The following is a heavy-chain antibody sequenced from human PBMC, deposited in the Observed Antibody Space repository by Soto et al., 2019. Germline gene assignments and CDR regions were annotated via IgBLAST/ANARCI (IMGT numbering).Heavy chain of an antibody. CDR3: ARGQEGVVATH. CDR1: GGSLSGYY. Sequence: QVQLQQWGAGLLKPSETLSLNCAVNGGSLSGYYWSWIRQPPGKGLEWLGEIKDGGRTNYSPSLKIXXTXSXXTSISQFSLRLYSVTARDTGVYYCARGQEGVVATHWDQGTLVTVSS. V-gene: IGHV4-34*01. J-gene: IGHJ4*02. CDR2: IKDGGRT. D-gene: IGHD5-12*01.